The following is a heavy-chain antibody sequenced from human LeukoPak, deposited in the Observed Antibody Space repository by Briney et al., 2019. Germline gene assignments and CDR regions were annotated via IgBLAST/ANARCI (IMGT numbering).Heavy chain of an antibody. CDR2: ISGSGGST. V-gene: IGHV3-23*01. D-gene: IGHD2-8*01. Sequence: PGGSLRLSCAASGFTFSSYAMSWVRQAPGKGLEWVSAISGSGGSTYYADSVKGRFTISRDNSKNTLYLQMNSLRAEDTAVYYCAKSYCTNGVCANYFDYWGQGTLVTVSS. J-gene: IGHJ4*02. CDR3: AKSYCTNGVCANYFDY. CDR1: GFTFSSYA.